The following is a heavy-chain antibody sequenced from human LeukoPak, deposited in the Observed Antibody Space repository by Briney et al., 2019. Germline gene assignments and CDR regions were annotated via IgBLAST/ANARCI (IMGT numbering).Heavy chain of an antibody. Sequence: GGSLRLSCAASGSTFSSYWMSWFRQAPGKGLEWVANIKQDGSEKHYVDSVRGRFTISRDNAKSSLYLQMNSLRADDTAVYYCLAGDALDIWGQGTMVTVSS. CDR1: GSTFSSYW. J-gene: IGHJ3*02. CDR2: IKQDGSEK. CDR3: LAGDALDI. D-gene: IGHD6-19*01. V-gene: IGHV3-7*01.